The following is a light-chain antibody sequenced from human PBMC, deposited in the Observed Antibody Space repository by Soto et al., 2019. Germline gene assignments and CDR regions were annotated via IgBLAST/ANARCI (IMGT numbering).Light chain of an antibody. Sequence: QSVLTQPPSASGTPGQRVTISCFGSSSNIGSNSVNWYQQLPGTAPKLLIYNNNQRPSGVPDRFSGSKSGTSASLAISGLQSEDEADYYCAAWDDSLSGHVVFGGGTKLTVL. CDR2: NNN. CDR1: SSNIGSNS. V-gene: IGLV1-44*01. CDR3: AAWDDSLSGHVV. J-gene: IGLJ2*01.